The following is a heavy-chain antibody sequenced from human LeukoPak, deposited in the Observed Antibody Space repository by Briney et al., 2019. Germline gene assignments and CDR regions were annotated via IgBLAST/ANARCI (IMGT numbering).Heavy chain of an antibody. CDR3: ARAYYDSSGYYSGYYYYMDV. CDR2: IYYSGST. D-gene: IGHD3-22*01. J-gene: IGHJ6*03. Sequence: SETLSLTCTVSGGSISSGGYSWSWIRQPPGKGLEWIGYIYYSGSTYYNPSLKSRVTISVDTSKNQFSLKLSSVTAADTAVYYCARAYYDSSGYYSGYYYYMDVWGKGTTVTVSS. V-gene: IGHV4-30-4*07. CDR1: GGSISSGGYS.